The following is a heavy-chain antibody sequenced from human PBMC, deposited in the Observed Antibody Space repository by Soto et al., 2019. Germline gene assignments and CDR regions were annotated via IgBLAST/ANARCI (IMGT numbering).Heavy chain of an antibody. CDR2: ISGGGGTM. V-gene: IGHV3-48*04. CDR1: GFTFSRYT. D-gene: IGHD1-26*01. CDR3: ARDKSGTYSIDY. Sequence: EVLVVESGGGSVQPGGSLRLSCAASGFTFSRYTMNWVRQAPGKGLEWLSYISGGGGTMSYADSVKGRVTISRDNAKNSLYLQMDSLRAEDTAVYYCARDKSGTYSIDYWGQGTLVTVSS. J-gene: IGHJ4*02.